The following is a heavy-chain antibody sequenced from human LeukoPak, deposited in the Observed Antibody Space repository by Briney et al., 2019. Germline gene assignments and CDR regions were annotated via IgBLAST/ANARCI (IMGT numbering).Heavy chain of an antibody. CDR3: ARNPRGGPIDF. V-gene: IGHV4-39*02. D-gene: IGHD1-26*01. CDR1: GGSFRSTYYY. J-gene: IGHJ4*02. CDR2: IDYSGST. Sequence: PSETLSLTCTVSGGSFRSTYYYWVWIRQPPGKGLEWIGSIDYSGSTYNSPSLKSRVTISIDTSKSHFSLKLSSVTAADTAVYYCARNPRGGPIDFWGQGTLVTVSS.